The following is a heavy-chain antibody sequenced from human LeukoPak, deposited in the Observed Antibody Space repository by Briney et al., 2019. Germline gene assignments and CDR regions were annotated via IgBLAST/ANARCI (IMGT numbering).Heavy chain of an antibody. J-gene: IGHJ4*02. V-gene: IGHV3-53*01. CDR1: GFTVSTYY. CDR2: IYSGGST. Sequence: PGVPLRLSCAASGFTVSTYYMTWVRQAPGRGLECVSVIYSGGSTYYADPVKGRFTVSRDNSKDTLDPQMNSLRAEDTAMYYCARGLGYCTSTTCLLPFDYWGQGTLVTVSS. D-gene: IGHD2-2*01. CDR3: ARGLGYCTSTTCLLPFDY.